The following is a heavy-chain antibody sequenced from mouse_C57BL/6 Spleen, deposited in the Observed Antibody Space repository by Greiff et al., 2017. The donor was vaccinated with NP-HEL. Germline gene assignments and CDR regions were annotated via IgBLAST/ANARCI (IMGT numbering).Heavy chain of an antibody. Sequence: VQLQRSGAELVKPGASVKMSCKASGYTFTSYWITWVKQRPGQGLEWIGDIYPGSGSTNYNEKFKSKATLTVDTSSSTAYMQLSSLTSEDSAVYYWARTVTSYWYFDVWGTGTTVTVSS. CDR3: ARTVTSYWYFDV. V-gene: IGHV1-55*01. J-gene: IGHJ1*03. CDR2: IYPGSGST. D-gene: IGHD2-1*01. CDR1: GYTFTSYW.